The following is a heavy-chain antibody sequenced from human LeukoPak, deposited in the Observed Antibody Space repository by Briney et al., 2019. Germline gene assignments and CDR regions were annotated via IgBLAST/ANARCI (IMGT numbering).Heavy chain of an antibody. V-gene: IGHV3-33*01. J-gene: IGHJ6*04. CDR2: IWYDGSNK. Sequence: GGSLRFSCAASGFTFSSYGMHWVRQAPGKGLEWVAVIWYDGSNKYYADSVKGRFTISRDNSKNTLYLQMNSLRAEDTAVYYCARDTIVATIPYYYYGMDVWGKGTTVTVSS. CDR3: ARDTIVATIPYYYYGMDV. D-gene: IGHD5-12*01. CDR1: GFTFSSYG.